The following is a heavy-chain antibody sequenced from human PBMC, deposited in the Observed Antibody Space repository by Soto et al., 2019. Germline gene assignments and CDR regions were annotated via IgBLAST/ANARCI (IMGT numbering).Heavy chain of an antibody. V-gene: IGHV4-30-4*01. CDR2: ISNSGST. D-gene: IGHD5-18*01. CDR3: ATESGSTYGYFDH. CDR1: GGSVTSDEDY. J-gene: IGHJ4*02. Sequence: SETLSLTCTVSGGSVTSDEDYWTWIRQSPGKGMEWIGYISNSGSTGYNPSLKTRLSMSVDRSKNQFTLRLTSVTAADTAVYFCATESGSTYGYFDHWGQGTQVTVSS.